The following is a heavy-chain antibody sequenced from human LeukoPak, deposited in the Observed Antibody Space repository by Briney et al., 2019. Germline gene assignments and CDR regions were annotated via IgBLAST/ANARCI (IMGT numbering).Heavy chain of an antibody. J-gene: IGHJ6*02. CDR1: GFTFSSYG. CDR3: AKDTLWFGEYYYGMDV. D-gene: IGHD3-10*01. V-gene: IGHV3-30*18. CDR2: ISYDGSNK. Sequence: GGSLRLSCAASGFTFSSYGMHWVRQAPGKGLEWVAVISYDGSNKYYADSVKGRFTISRDNSKNTLYLQMNSLRAEDTAVYYCAKDTLWFGEYYYGMDVWGQGTTVTVSS.